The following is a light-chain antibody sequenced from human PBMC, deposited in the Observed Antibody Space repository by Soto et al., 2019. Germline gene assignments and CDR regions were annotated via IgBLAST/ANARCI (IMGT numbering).Light chain of an antibody. CDR2: AAS. J-gene: IGKJ1*01. CDR1: QTVSSSF. CDR3: QQYGNSPQT. Sequence: EIVLTQSPGTLSLSPGEIATLYFSASQTVSSSFLAWYQQTPGQAPRLLIYAASSRATGIPDRFSGSGSGTDFTLTISRLEPEDFAVYYCQQYGNSPQTFGQGTKVDIK. V-gene: IGKV3-20*01.